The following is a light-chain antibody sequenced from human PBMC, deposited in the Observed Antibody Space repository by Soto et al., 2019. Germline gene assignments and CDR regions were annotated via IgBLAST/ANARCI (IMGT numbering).Light chain of an antibody. CDR2: EAS. V-gene: IGLV2-18*01. CDR3: SLYTSENTYV. J-gene: IGLJ1*01. Sequence: QSVLTQPASVSGSPGQSVTISCTGTSTDFVSYNRVSWYQQPPGTAPKLIIYEASNRPSGVPDRLSGSKSGNTASLTISGLQAANEADYYCSLYTSENTYVFGTGTKVTVL. CDR1: STDFVSYNR.